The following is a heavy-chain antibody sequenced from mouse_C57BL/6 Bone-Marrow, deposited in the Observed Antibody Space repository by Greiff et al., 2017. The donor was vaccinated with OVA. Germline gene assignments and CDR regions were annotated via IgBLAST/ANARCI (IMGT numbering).Heavy chain of an antibody. J-gene: IGHJ1*03. V-gene: IGHV1-26*01. Sequence: EVQLQQSGPELVKPGASVKISCKASGYTFTDYYMNWVKQSHGKSLEWIGDINPNNGGTSYNQKFKGKATVTVDKSSSTAYMELRSLTSEDSAVYYCARDYYGSSWYFDVWATGSTVTVSS. CDR1: GYTFTDYY. D-gene: IGHD1-1*01. CDR3: ARDYYGSSWYFDV. CDR2: INPNNGGT.